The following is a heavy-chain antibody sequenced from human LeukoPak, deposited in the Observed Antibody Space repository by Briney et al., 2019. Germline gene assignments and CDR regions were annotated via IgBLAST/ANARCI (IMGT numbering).Heavy chain of an antibody. Sequence: PGRSLRLSCAASGFAFSSYGMHWVRQAPGKGLEWVAVIWYDGSNKYYADSVKGRFTISRDNSKNTLYLQMNSLRAEDTAVYYCAKGVTIDAFDIWGQGTTVTVSS. CDR1: GFAFSSYG. J-gene: IGHJ3*02. CDR3: AKGVTIDAFDI. V-gene: IGHV3-33*06. CDR2: IWYDGSNK. D-gene: IGHD3-3*01.